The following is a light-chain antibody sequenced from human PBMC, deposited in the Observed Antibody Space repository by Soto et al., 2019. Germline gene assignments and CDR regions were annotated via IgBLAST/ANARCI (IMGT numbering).Light chain of an antibody. CDR2: GAS. CDR3: QQYNNWPLT. V-gene: IGKV3-15*01. J-gene: IGKJ4*01. CDR1: QSVSSN. Sequence: EIVMTQVPATLSVSPGERATLSCRASQSVSSNLAWYQQKPGQAPRLLIYGASTRATGIPARFSGSGSGTEFTLTISSLQSEDFAVYYCQQYNNWPLTFGGGTKV.